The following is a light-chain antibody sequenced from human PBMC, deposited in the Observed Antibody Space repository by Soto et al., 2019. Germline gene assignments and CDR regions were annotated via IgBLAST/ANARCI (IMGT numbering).Light chain of an antibody. Sequence: DIQMTQSPSSLSASVGDRVTITCRASQSITSSLNWYQQKPGKAPKLLIYAASSLQSGVPSRFSGSGYGTDFTLTISSLQPEDVATYYCQQSYSTRPYTFGQGTKVDIK. CDR1: QSITSS. V-gene: IGKV1-39*01. J-gene: IGKJ2*01. CDR3: QQSYSTRPYT. CDR2: AAS.